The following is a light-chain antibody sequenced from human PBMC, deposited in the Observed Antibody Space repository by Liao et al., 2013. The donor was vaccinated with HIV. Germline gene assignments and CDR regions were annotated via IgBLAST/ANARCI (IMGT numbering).Light chain of an antibody. CDR3: QVWHSYYNIV. CDR2: YDN. Sequence: SYELTQPPTVSVAPRETARITCGGNNIGSKSVHWYQQKPGQAPVLVIFYDNDRPSGIPERFSGSNSGNTATLSISRVEVGDEADYYCQVWHSYYNIVFGGGTRLAVL. V-gene: IGLV3-21*04. J-gene: IGLJ3*02. CDR1: NIGSKS.